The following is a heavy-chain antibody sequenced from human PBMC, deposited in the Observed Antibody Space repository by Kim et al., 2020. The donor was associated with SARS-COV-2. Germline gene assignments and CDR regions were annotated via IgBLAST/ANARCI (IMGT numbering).Heavy chain of an antibody. CDR1: GFTFSSYA. V-gene: IGHV3-23*01. CDR3: AKDLASFRLTGGSFH. Sequence: GGSLRLSCAASGFTFSSYAMSWVRQAPGKGLEWVSAISGSGGSTYYADSVKGRFTISRDNSKNTLYLQMNSLRAEDTAVYYCAKDLASFRLTGGSFHWGQGTLVTVSS. J-gene: IGHJ4*02. D-gene: IGHD7-27*01. CDR2: ISGSGGST.